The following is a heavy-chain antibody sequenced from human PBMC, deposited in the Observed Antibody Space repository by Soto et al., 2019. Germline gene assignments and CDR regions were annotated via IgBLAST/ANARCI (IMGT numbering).Heavy chain of an antibody. D-gene: IGHD3-10*01. V-gene: IGHV1-69*02. CDR2: FNPILSFS. CDR1: GDTFNFYT. J-gene: IGHJ4*02. CDR3: ATSFGSGSRAFDY. Sequence: QVQLVQSGAEVKKPGSSVKVSCKASGDTFNFYTINWVRQAPGLGLEWMGRFNPILSFSNSALKFQGRAMLTADKSTSTAYMVLSSLRSEDTAIYYCATSFGSGSRAFDYWGQGALVTVSS.